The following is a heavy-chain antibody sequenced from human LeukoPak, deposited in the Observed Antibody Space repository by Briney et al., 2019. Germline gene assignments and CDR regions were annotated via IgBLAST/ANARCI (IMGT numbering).Heavy chain of an antibody. CDR2: IYTSGST. CDR1: GGSFSGYY. Sequence: SETLSLTCAVYGGSFSGYYWSWIRQPAGKGLEWIGRIYTSGSTNYNPSLKSRVTMSVDTSKNQFSLKLSSVTAADTAVYYCARVGSGYYRNQFDYWGQGTLVTVSS. V-gene: IGHV4-59*10. J-gene: IGHJ4*02. D-gene: IGHD3-3*01. CDR3: ARVGSGYYRNQFDY.